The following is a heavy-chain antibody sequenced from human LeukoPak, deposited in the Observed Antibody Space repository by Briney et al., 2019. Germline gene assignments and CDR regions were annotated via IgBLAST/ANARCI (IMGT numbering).Heavy chain of an antibody. J-gene: IGHJ5*02. CDR3: AALSGGWFAQLWIWFDP. D-gene: IGHD3-10*01. CDR1: GFTFSSYA. CDR2: ISGSGGTT. Sequence: GGSLRLSCAASGFTFSSYAMSWVRQAPGKGLEWVSAISGSGGTTYFADSVQGRFTISRDNSKNTLYLQMNSLRAEDTAVYYCAALSGGWFAQLWIWFDPWGQGTLVTVSS. V-gene: IGHV3-23*01.